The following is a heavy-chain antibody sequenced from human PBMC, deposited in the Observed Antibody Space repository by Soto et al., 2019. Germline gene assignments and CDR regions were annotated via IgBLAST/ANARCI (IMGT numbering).Heavy chain of an antibody. V-gene: IGHV1-69*02. D-gene: IGHD6-13*01. Sequence: SVKVSCKASGGTFSSYTISWVRQAPGQGLEWMGRIIPILGIANYAQKFQGRVTITADKSTSTAYMELSSLRSEDTAVYYCARGTSPWQREISRPLAHGSSWEILKALATDYWGQGTLVTVS. CDR3: ARGTSPWQREISRPLAHGSSWEILKALATDY. CDR2: IIPILGIA. CDR1: GGTFSSYT. J-gene: IGHJ4*02.